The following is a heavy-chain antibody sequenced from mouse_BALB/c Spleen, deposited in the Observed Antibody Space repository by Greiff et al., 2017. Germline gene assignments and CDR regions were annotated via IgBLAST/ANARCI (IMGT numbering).Heavy chain of an antibody. CDR2: ISSGGSYT. D-gene: IGHD1-1*01. J-gene: IGHJ3*01. V-gene: IGHV5-9-4*01. CDR1: GFTFSSYA. Sequence: EVMLVESGGGLVKPGGSLKLSCAASGFTFSSYAMSWVRQSPEKRLEWVAEISSGGSYTYYPDTVTGRFTISRDNAKNTLYLEMSSLRSEDTAMYYCARMGSSYTWFAYWGQGTLVTVSA. CDR3: ARMGSSYTWFAY.